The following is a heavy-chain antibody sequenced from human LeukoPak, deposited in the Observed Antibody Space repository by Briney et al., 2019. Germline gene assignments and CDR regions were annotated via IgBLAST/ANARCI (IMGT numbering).Heavy chain of an antibody. CDR1: GGSISSSSYY. Sequence: SETLSLTCTVSGGSISSSSYYWGWIRQPPGEGLEWIGSIYYSGSTYYNPSLKSRVTISVDTSKNQFSLKLSSVTAADTAVYYCARRNYDFWSGYEDHWFDPWGQGTLVTVSS. J-gene: IGHJ5*02. D-gene: IGHD3-3*01. CDR2: IYYSGST. V-gene: IGHV4-39*07. CDR3: ARRNYDFWSGYEDHWFDP.